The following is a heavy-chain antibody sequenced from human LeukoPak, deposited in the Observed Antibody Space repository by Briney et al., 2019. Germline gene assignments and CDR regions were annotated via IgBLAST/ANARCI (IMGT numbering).Heavy chain of an antibody. Sequence: SETMSLTCTVSGGSISSYYWSWIRQPAGKGLEWIGRIYTSGSTNYNPSLQSRVTMSVDTSNNQSSLKLSSVTAADTAVYYCARSPLTYYFDYWGQGTLVTVSS. CDR3: ARSPLTYYFDY. CDR1: GGSISSYY. CDR2: IYTSGST. J-gene: IGHJ4*02. V-gene: IGHV4-4*07.